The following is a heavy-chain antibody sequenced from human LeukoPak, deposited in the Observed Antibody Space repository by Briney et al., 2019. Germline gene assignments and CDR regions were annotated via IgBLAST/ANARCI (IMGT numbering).Heavy chain of an antibody. CDR3: ARATWSGSSGY. CDR2: IYYSGST. D-gene: IGHD1-26*01. J-gene: IGHJ4*02. CDR1: GSSISSSDDC. Sequence: HTLSLTCTVAGSSISSSDDCWSWIRRPPGKCLERIGYIYYSGSTYYYPSLKSRVTISVDTSKNQFSLKLSSVTAADTAVYYCARATWSGSSGYWGQGTLVTVSS. V-gene: IGHV4-30-4*01.